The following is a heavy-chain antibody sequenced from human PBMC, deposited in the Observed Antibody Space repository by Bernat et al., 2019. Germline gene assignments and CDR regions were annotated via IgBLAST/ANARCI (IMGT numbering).Heavy chain of an antibody. CDR3: ARRTRGGYNWYFDY. CDR2: FYYGGST. V-gene: IGHV4-59*08. CDR1: GFTFGDYT. J-gene: IGHJ4*02. D-gene: IGHD5-24*01. Sequence: VQLVESGGGLVQPGRSLRLSCTASGFTFGDYTMSWVRQAPGKGLEWIGNFYYGGSTHYNPSLKSRVIISVDASKNQFSLELSSVTAADTALYYCARRTRGGYNWYFDYWGQGILVTVSS.